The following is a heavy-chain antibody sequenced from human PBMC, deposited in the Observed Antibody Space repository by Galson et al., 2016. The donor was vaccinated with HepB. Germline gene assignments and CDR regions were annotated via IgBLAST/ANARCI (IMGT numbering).Heavy chain of an antibody. CDR2: VYSGGST. CDR3: SVELLQDFDF. CDR1: GFTVSSNY. V-gene: IGHV3-53*01. D-gene: IGHD5-24*01. J-gene: IGHJ4*02. Sequence: SLRLSCAASGFTVSSNYMSWVRQAPGKGLEWVSVVYSGGSTYYADSVTGRFTLSSDHYKNTLYLQMNSLRAEDTAIYYCSVELLQDFDFWGQGTLVTVSS.